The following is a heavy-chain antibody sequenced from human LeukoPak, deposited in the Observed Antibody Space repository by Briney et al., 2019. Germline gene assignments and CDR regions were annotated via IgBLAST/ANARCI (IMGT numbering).Heavy chain of an antibody. V-gene: IGHV3-48*04. CDR2: ISSSSSTI. CDR1: GFTFSSYS. D-gene: IGHD5-18*01. Sequence: GGSLRLSCAASGFTFSSYSMNWVRQAPGKGLEWVSYISSSSSTIYYADSVKGRFTISRDNAKNSLYLQMNSLRAEDTAVYYCATTAMVPILRFDPWGQGTLVTVSS. J-gene: IGHJ5*02. CDR3: ATTAMVPILRFDP.